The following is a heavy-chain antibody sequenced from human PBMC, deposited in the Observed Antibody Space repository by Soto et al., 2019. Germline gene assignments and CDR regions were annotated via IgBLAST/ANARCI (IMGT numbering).Heavy chain of an antibody. J-gene: IGHJ6*02. CDR3: ARGGCSSTSRYPLNGMDF. Sequence: SQTLSLTCALSGDSVSSNSAAWNWIRQSPSRGLEWLGRTYYRSKWYNDYAVSVKSRITINPDTSKNQFSLQLNSVTPEDTAVYYCARGGCSSTSRYPLNGMDFWGQGTTVTVSS. D-gene: IGHD2-2*01. V-gene: IGHV6-1*01. CDR1: GDSVSSNSAA. CDR2: TYYRSKWYN.